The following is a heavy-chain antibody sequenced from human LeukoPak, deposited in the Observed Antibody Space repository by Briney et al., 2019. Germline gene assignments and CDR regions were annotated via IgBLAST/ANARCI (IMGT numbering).Heavy chain of an antibody. D-gene: IGHD4-23*01. CDR2: ISTSGSNR. J-gene: IGHJ3*02. V-gene: IGHV3-48*02. Sequence: GGSLRLSCAASGFTFSRCNMNWVRQAPGKGLEWLSYISTSGSNRYYAGSVKGRFTISRDNAKESLYLQLDSLRDEDTAVYYCAGDLGGNDAFDIWGQGTMVIVSS. CDR3: AGDLGGNDAFDI. CDR1: GFTFSRCN.